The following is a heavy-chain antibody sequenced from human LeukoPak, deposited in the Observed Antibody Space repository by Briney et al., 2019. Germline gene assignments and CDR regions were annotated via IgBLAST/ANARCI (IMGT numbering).Heavy chain of an antibody. CDR1: GFTFSSYS. V-gene: IGHV3-21*01. Sequence: GGSLRLSCAASGFTFSSYSMNWVRQAPGKGLEWVSSISSSSSYTYYADSVKGRFTISRDNAKNSLYLQMNSLRAEDTAVYYCARVGGQYYYDSSGYSDNWGQGTLVTVSS. J-gene: IGHJ4*02. CDR2: ISSSSSYT. D-gene: IGHD3-22*01. CDR3: ARVGGQYYYDSSGYSDN.